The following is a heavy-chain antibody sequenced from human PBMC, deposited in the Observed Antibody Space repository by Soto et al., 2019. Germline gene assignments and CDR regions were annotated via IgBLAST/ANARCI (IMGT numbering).Heavy chain of an antibody. Sequence: PGESLKISCKGSGYSFAGYWITWVRQKPGKGLEWMGRIDPSDSQTYYSPSFRGHVTISVTKSITTVFLQWSSLRASDTAMYYCARSLYYYGSGSYYRSYYYGMDVWGQGTTVTVSS. D-gene: IGHD3-10*01. CDR2: IDPSDSQT. CDR3: ARSLYYYGSGSYYRSYYYGMDV. CDR1: GYSFAGYW. J-gene: IGHJ6*02. V-gene: IGHV5-10-1*01.